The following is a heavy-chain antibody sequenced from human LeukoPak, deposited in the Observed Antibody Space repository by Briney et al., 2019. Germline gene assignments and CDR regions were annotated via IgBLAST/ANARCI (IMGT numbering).Heavy chain of an antibody. J-gene: IGHJ4*02. D-gene: IGHD3-22*01. V-gene: IGHV1-69*13. CDR1: GATFNSYA. CDR3: ASSPTMIAVVAYFDY. CDR2: IIPIFGAA. Sequence: SVKVFCKASGATFNSYALSWVRQAPGQGLEWLGGIIPIFGAAKYAQKFQGRVTITAHESTSTAYMELSSLRSEDTAVYYCASSPTMIAVVAYFDYWGQGSLVTVSS.